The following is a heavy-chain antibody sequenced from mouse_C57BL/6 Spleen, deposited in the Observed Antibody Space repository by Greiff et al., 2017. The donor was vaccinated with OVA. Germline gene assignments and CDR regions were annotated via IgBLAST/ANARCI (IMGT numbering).Heavy chain of an antibody. Sequence: EVQLQQSGPELVKPGASVKIPCKASGYTFTDYNMDWVKQSHGKSLEWIGDINPNNGGTIYNQKFKGKATLTVDKSSSTAYMELRSLTSEDTAVYYCASGVYYYGSSFSGFAYWGQGTLVTVSA. V-gene: IGHV1-18*01. D-gene: IGHD1-1*01. CDR3: ASGVYYYGSSFSGFAY. CDR1: GYTFTDYN. CDR2: INPNNGGT. J-gene: IGHJ3*01.